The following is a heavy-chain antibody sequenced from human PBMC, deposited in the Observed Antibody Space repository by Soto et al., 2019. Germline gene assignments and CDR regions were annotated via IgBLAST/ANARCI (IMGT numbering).Heavy chain of an antibody. Sequence: SETLSLTCTVSGGSISSYYWSWIRQPPGKGLEWIGYIYYSGSTNYNPSLKSRVTISVDTSKNQFSLKLSSVTAADTAVYYCARGYYDILTGYPYYYYMDVWGKGTSVTVSS. CDR1: GGSISSYY. D-gene: IGHD3-9*01. J-gene: IGHJ6*03. V-gene: IGHV4-59*08. CDR2: IYYSGST. CDR3: ARGYYDILTGYPYYYYMDV.